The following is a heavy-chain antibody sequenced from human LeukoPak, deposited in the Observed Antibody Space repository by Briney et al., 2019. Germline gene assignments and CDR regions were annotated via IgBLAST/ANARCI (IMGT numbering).Heavy chain of an antibody. D-gene: IGHD6-13*01. CDR2: ISGSGDST. J-gene: IGHJ1*01. CDR3: AKEGAGKKTIAAAGVLPLQH. Sequence: GGSLRLSCVASGFTLRSYVMNWVRQTPGKGLEWVSSISGSGDSTFYADSVKGRFSISRDNSKNTLYLQMNSLRAEDTAVYYCAKEGAGKKTIAAAGVLPLQHWGQGTLVTVSS. CDR1: GFTLRSYV. V-gene: IGHV3-23*01.